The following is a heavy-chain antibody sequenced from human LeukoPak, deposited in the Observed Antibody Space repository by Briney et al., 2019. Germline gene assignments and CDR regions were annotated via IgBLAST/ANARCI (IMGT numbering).Heavy chain of an antibody. D-gene: IGHD6-19*01. CDR1: GYTFTSYG. V-gene: IGHV1-18*01. J-gene: IGHJ4*02. CDR2: ISASNVNT. CDR3: ARLENSSGYFGKGYYFDY. Sequence: ASVKVSCKASGYTFTSYGISWVRQAPGQGLEWMGWISASNVNTNYAQKLQGRVTMTTDTSSNTAYMEMRSLRFDDTAVYYCARLENSSGYFGKGYYFDYWGQGTLVTVSS.